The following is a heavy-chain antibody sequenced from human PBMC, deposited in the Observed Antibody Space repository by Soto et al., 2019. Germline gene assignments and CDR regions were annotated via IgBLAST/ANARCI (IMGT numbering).Heavy chain of an antibody. D-gene: IGHD5-18*01. CDR2: ISAYNGNT. J-gene: IGHJ6*02. CDR1: GYTFTSYG. Sequence: ASVKVSCKASGYTFTSYGISWVRQAPGQGLEWMGWISAYNGNTNYAQKLQGRVTMTTDTSTSTAYMELSSLRSEDTAVYYCAVHVVTAMVVPWQDEERYYYYGMDVWGQGTTVTVSS. CDR3: AVHVVTAMVVPWQDEERYYYYGMDV. V-gene: IGHV1-18*01.